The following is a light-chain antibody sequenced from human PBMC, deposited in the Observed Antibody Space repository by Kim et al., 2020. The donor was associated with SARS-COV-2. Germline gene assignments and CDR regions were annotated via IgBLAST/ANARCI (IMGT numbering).Light chain of an antibody. CDR3: RSYAGSNIVV. CDR2: EIS. V-gene: IGLV2-8*01. Sequence: QSALTQPPSASGSPGQSITISCTGSSSDIGGYNYVSWYQQPPGKAPKLMIYEISERPSVVHDRFSGSKSGNTASLTVSRLPAEDEAGYCGRSYAGSNIVVFGGGTQLTVL. CDR1: SSDIGGYNY. J-gene: IGLJ2*01.